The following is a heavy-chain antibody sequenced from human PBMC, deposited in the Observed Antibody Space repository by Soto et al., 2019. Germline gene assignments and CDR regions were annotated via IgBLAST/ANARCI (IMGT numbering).Heavy chain of an antibody. CDR3: AGTSSLQWYYMDV. CDR1: GFTFSSYS. J-gene: IGHJ6*03. D-gene: IGHD1-7*01. CDR2: ISSSSSYI. V-gene: IGHV3-21*01. Sequence: GGSLRLSCAASGFTFSSYSVNWVRQAPGKGLEWVSSISSSSSYIYYADSVKGRFTISRDNAKNQFSLHLNSVTPEDTAVYYCAGTSSLQWYYMDVWDKGTTVTVSS.